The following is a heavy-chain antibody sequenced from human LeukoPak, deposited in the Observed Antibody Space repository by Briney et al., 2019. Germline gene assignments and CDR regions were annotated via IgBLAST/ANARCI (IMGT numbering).Heavy chain of an antibody. D-gene: IGHD6-13*01. Sequence: ASVKVSCKASGYTFTDQWIHWVRQAPGQGLEWLGWINPNSGGTNYAQKFEGRIAMTTDTSINTGYMEMTRLTSDDTAVYYCARAHSSLRLYHFDYGGQGTLVTVSS. CDR3: ARAHSSLRLYHFDY. CDR1: GYTFTDQW. J-gene: IGHJ4*02. CDR2: INPNSGGT. V-gene: IGHV1-2*02.